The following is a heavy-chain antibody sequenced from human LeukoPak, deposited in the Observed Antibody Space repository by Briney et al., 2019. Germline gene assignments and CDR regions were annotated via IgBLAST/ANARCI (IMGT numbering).Heavy chain of an antibody. CDR1: GGTFGSYA. CDR2: IIPIFGTA. V-gene: IGHV1-69*13. J-gene: IGHJ5*02. CDR3: ARAEYDILTGYFYWFDP. Sequence: SVKVSCKASGGTFGSYAISWVRQAPGQGLEWMGGIIPIFGTANYAQKFQGRVTITADESTSTAYMELSSLRSEDTAVYYCARAEYDILTGYFYWFDPWGQGTLVTVSS. D-gene: IGHD3-9*01.